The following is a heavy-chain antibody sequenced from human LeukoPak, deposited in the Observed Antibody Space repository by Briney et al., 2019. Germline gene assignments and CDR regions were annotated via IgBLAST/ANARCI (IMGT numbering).Heavy chain of an antibody. CDR1: GYTFTSYY. CDR3: ARVYCSGGRCYSSSTYYYMDV. CDR2: INLHSGGR. Sequence: RASVRVSCKASGYTFTSYYMHWVREAPGQGLEGRGWINLHSGGRIYAQKFQGRVTMTRDTSISTAYMELSRLGLDDAAVYYCARVYCSGGRCYSSSTYYYMDVWGKGTTVTVSS. D-gene: IGHD2-15*01. V-gene: IGHV1-2*02. J-gene: IGHJ6*03.